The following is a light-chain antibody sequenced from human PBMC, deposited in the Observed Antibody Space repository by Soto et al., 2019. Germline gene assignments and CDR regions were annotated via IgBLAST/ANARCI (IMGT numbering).Light chain of an antibody. CDR3: LQHKDYPYT. J-gene: IGKJ2*01. CDR2: AAS. CDR1: QDIRSD. Sequence: DIQMTQSPSSLSASVGDRVTITCRASQDIRSDLGWYQQKPGKAPKRLIYAASRLQSGVPSRFSAGGSGTEFILTISSLQPEDFATDYCLQHKDYPYTFGQGTKVEIK. V-gene: IGKV1-17*01.